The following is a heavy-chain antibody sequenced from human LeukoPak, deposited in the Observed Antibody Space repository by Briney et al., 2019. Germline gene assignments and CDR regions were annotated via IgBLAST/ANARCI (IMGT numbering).Heavy chain of an antibody. CDR3: ARVDTIYSSSSEWDFDY. J-gene: IGHJ4*02. CDR1: GYTFTSYY. D-gene: IGHD6-6*01. Sequence: ASVKVSCKASGYTFTSYYMHWVRQAPGQGLEWMGIINPSGGSTSYAQKFQGRVTMTRGTSTSTVYMELSSLRSEDTAVYYCARVDTIYSSSSEWDFDYWGQGTLVTVSS. CDR2: INPSGGST. V-gene: IGHV1-46*01.